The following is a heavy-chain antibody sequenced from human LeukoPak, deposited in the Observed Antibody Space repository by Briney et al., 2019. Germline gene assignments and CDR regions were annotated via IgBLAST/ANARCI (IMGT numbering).Heavy chain of an antibody. Sequence: SGGSLRLSCAASGFTFSNAWMSWVRQAPGKGLEWVGRIKSKTDGGTTDYAAPVKGRFTISRDDSKNTLYLQMNSLKTEDTAVYYCTTDGPQTRYYDSSGYRHRDAFDIWGQGTMVTVSS. J-gene: IGHJ3*02. D-gene: IGHD3-22*01. CDR1: GFTFSNAW. V-gene: IGHV3-15*01. CDR2: IKSKTDGGTT. CDR3: TTDGPQTRYYDSSGYRHRDAFDI.